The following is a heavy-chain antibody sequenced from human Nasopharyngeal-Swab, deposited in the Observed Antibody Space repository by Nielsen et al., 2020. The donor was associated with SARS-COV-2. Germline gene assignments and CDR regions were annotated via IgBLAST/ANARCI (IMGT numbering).Heavy chain of an antibody. J-gene: IGHJ6*02. CDR1: GFIFSNYD. Sequence: GESLKISCRASGFIFSNYDLSWVRQAPGKGLEWVSYIMSTGTTIDYADSVKGRFTISRDNAKNSLYLQMSNLRAEDTAVYYCARVGGYCSSTSCYWGMDVWGQGTTVTVSS. V-gene: IGHV3-48*03. D-gene: IGHD2-2*01. CDR2: IMSTGTTI. CDR3: ARVGGYCSSTSCYWGMDV.